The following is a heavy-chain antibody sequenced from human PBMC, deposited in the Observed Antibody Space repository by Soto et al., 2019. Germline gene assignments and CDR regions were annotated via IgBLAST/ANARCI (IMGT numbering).Heavy chain of an antibody. CDR3: ASVIAVAGTPYDAFDI. D-gene: IGHD6-19*01. Sequence: QVQLVQSGAEVKKPGSSVKVSCKASGGTFSSYAISWVRQAPGQGLEWMGGIIPIFGTANYAQKFQGRVTITADESTSTAYMELSSLRSEDTAVYYCASVIAVAGTPYDAFDIWGQGTMVTVSS. CDR2: IIPIFGTA. CDR1: GGTFSSYA. V-gene: IGHV1-69*01. J-gene: IGHJ3*02.